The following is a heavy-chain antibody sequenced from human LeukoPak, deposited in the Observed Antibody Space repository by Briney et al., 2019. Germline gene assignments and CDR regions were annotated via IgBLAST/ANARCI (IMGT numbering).Heavy chain of an antibody. CDR1: GFTFSSYA. CDR3: ARVYYYDSSGYYYGGDYFDY. D-gene: IGHD3-22*01. V-gene: IGHV3-30-3*01. CDR2: ISYDGSNK. J-gene: IGHJ4*02. Sequence: PGGSLRLSCAASGFTFSSYAMHWVRQAPGKGLEWVAVISYDGSNKYYADSVKGRFTISRDNSKNTLCLQMNSLRAEDTAVYYCARVYYYDSSGYYYGGDYFDYWGQGTLVTVSS.